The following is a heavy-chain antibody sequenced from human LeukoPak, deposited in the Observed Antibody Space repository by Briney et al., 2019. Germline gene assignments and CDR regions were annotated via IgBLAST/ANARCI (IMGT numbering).Heavy chain of an antibody. CDR3: AKYSGSTYYYYGMDV. J-gene: IGHJ6*02. CDR1: GFTFSSYA. CDR2: ISGSGGST. Sequence: GGSLRLSCAASGFTFSSYAMSWVRQAPGKGLEWVSAISGSGGSTYYADSVKGRFTISRDNSENTLYLQMNSLRAEDTAVYYCAKYSGSTYYYYGMDVWGQGTTVTVSS. D-gene: IGHD1-26*01. V-gene: IGHV3-23*01.